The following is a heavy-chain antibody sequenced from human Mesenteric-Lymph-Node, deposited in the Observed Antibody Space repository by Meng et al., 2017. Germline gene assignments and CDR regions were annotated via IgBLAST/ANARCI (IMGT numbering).Heavy chain of an antibody. V-gene: IGHV3-23*04. J-gene: IGHJ4*02. CDR2: ISGSGGNT. D-gene: IGHD3-16*01. CDR1: GFAFSSYA. Sequence: VELGGAGGDLMQPGGSLRLSCAASGFAFSSYAMSWVRQAPGKGLEWVSAISGSGGNTYYADSVKGRFTISRDNSRNTLYLQMNSLRAEDTAVYYCAREGGDLYYFDYWGQGTLVTVSS. CDR3: AREGGDLYYFDY.